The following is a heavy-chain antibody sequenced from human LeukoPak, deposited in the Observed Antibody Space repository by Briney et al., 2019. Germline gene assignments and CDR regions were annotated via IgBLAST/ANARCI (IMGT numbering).Heavy chain of an antibody. V-gene: IGHV1-69*04. D-gene: IGHD2-15*01. Sequence: SVKVSCKASGYTFTSYAISWVRQAPGQGLEWMGRIIPILGIANYAQKFQGRVTITADKSTSTAYMELSSLRSEDTAVYYCARGYCSGGSCYGSFDYWGQGTLVTVSS. CDR2: IIPILGIA. CDR3: ARGYCSGGSCYGSFDY. J-gene: IGHJ4*02. CDR1: GYTFTSYA.